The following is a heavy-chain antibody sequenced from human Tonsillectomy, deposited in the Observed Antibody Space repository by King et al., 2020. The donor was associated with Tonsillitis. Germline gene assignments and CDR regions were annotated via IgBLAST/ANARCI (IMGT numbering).Heavy chain of an antibody. Sequence: VQLVQSGAGVEKPGASVKVSCKASGYTFTNHYMHWVRQAPGQGLELMGIINPSGGSTIYAKKFQGRVTVTRETSTSTVYMELSSLRSEDTAVYYCARGDAMRSRFYYYMDVWGKGTTVTVSS. J-gene: IGHJ6*03. CDR3: ARGDAMRSRFYYYMDV. CDR1: GYTFTNHY. V-gene: IGHV1-46*01. CDR2: INPSGGST. D-gene: IGHD2-2*01.